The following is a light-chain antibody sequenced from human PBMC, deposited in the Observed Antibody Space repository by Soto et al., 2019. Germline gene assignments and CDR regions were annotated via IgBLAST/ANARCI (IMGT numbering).Light chain of an antibody. CDR1: QSINSN. CDR3: QQYNNWPT. V-gene: IGKV3-15*01. Sequence: EIVMTQSPATLSVSPGERATLSCRASQSINSNLAWYQQKPGQAPRLLIYGASTRATGIPARFSGSGSGTEFTLTLSSLQSEDFAVSYCQQYNNWPTFGGGTKVEIK. J-gene: IGKJ4*01. CDR2: GAS.